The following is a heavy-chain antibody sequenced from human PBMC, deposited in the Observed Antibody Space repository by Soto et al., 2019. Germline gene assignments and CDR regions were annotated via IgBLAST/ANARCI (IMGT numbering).Heavy chain of an antibody. CDR3: ARGWYYFDF. CDR1: VEPMTGGYY. Sequence: SETLSLTCDVSVEPMTGGYYWGWIRQSPGKGLEWIGSIYYGGTTYYNPSLRSRLAISIDTSKNQFSLRLSSVTAADKAIYYCARGWYYFDFCGHGTLVTAPS. J-gene: IGHJ4*01. CDR2: IYYGGTT. V-gene: IGHV4-38-2*01.